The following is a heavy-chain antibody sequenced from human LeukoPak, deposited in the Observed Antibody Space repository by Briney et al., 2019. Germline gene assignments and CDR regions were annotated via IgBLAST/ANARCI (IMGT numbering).Heavy chain of an antibody. Sequence: SETLSLTCDVSGFSISNGYFWAWIRQSPGKGLEWIGSIYHSGMTYYNPSLKSQFSIEVDTSKNQFSLNMRSATAADTAVYFCARAGPVKWNYYYMDLWGKGTTVTVSS. CDR3: ARAGPVKWNYYYMDL. CDR2: IYHSGMT. J-gene: IGHJ6*03. V-gene: IGHV4-38-2*01. CDR1: GFSISNGYF. D-gene: IGHD1-26*01.